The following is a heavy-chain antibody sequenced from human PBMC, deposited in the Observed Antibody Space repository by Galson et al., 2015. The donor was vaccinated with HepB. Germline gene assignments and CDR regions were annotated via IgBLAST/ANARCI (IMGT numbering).Heavy chain of an antibody. V-gene: IGHV1-46*04. D-gene: IGHD6-19*01. J-gene: IGHJ4*02. CDR2: INPSGGST. CDR1: GYTFTSYY. Sequence: SVKVSCKASGYTFTSYYMHWVRQAPGQGLEWMGIINPSGGSTSYAQKLQGRVTMTRDTSTSTVYMELSSLRSEDTAVYYCARGTRIAVAGGGLDYWGQGTLVTVSS. CDR3: ARGTRIAVAGGGLDY.